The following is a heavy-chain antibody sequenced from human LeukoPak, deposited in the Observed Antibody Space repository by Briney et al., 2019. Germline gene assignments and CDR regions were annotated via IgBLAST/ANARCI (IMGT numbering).Heavy chain of an antibody. D-gene: IGHD3-16*01. CDR3: VRGSTLRHYQY. J-gene: IGHJ4*02. Sequence: SETLSLTCTVSGGSISAYYWCWIRRPPGKGLEWIGSIYYSGSTYCNPSLKSRVTVSVDTSKNQFSLKLSSVTAADTAVYYCVRGSTLRHYQYWGQGTLVTVSS. CDR2: IYYSGST. V-gene: IGHV4-39*01. CDR1: GGSISAYY.